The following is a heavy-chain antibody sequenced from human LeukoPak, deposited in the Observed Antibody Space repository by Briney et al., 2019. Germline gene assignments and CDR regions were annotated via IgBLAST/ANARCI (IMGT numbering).Heavy chain of an antibody. D-gene: IGHD3-22*01. J-gene: IGHJ4*02. Sequence: SETLSLTCAVYGGSFSGYYWSWIRQPPGKGLEWIGEINHIGSTNYNPSLKSRVTISVDPSKNEFSLKLSSVTAAGTAVYYCARHRREYYYDSSGYRVFFDYWGQGTLVTVSS. CDR2: INHIGST. CDR1: GGSFSGYY. CDR3: ARHRREYYYDSSGYRVFFDY. V-gene: IGHV4-34*01.